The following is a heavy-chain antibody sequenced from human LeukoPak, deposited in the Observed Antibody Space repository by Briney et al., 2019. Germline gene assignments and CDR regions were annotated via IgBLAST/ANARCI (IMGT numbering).Heavy chain of an antibody. J-gene: IGHJ4*02. CDR3: ARRSGVWYFDY. CDR1: GGSITTHAND. D-gene: IGHD3-3*01. V-gene: IGHV4-39*01. Sequence: PSETLSLTCTVSGGSITTHANDWAWIRQPPGRGLEWIGGVHYTGNTYSNTSLKSRVTMSVDTSKNQFSLNLSSVTAADTAAYYCARRSGVWYFDYWGRGILVTVSP. CDR2: VHYTGNT.